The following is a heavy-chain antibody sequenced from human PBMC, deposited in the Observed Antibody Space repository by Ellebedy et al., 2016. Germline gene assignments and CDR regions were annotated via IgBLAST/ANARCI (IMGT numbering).Heavy chain of an antibody. CDR1: GGPISGYY. J-gene: IGHJ4*02. V-gene: IGHV4-59*12. Sequence: SETLSLTCSVSGGPISGYYWTWIRQPPGKGLEWIGSAFYTGTTNYNLSLQGRVSISVDTFKNNFSLKLDSVTAADTAVYYCARSSSTSYSDYWGQGTLVTVSS. CDR2: AFYTGTT. CDR3: ARSSSTSYSDY. D-gene: IGHD3-10*01.